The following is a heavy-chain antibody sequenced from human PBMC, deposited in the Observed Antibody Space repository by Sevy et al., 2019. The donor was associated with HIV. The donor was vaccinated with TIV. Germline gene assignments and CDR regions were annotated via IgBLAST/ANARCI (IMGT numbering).Heavy chain of an antibody. CDR1: GFTFSSYA. Sequence: GGSLRLSCAASGFTFSSYAMHWVRQAPGKGLEWVAVISYDGSNKYYADSVKGRFTISRDNSKNTLYLQMNSLRAEDTAVYYCARDKSSVAGMHYYGMDVWGQWTTVTVSS. CDR3: ARDKSSVAGMHYYGMDV. V-gene: IGHV3-30-3*01. D-gene: IGHD6-19*01. J-gene: IGHJ6*02. CDR2: ISYDGSNK.